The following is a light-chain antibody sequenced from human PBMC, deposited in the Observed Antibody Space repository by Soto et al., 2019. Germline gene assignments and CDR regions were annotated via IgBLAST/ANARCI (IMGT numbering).Light chain of an antibody. V-gene: IGKV3-15*01. CDR3: QQYNNWPPLT. CDR2: DAS. J-gene: IGKJ4*01. CDR1: QSVRSS. Sequence: EIVMTQSPATLSVSQGDRATLSCRASQSVRSSLAWYQQIPGQAPRLLIYDASTRATGIPARFGGSGSGTEFTLTISSLQSEDFAVYYCQQYNNWPPLTFGGGTKVELK.